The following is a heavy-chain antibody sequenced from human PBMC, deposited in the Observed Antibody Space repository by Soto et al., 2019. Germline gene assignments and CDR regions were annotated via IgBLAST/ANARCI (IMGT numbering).Heavy chain of an antibody. D-gene: IGHD3-22*01. CDR3: ARSPDSSGYYPRRYYYGMDV. Sequence: TSETLSLTLADSGCSIRSSNWCRRVRQPPGKGLEWIGEIYHSGSTNYNPSLKSRVTISVDKSKNQFSLKLSSVTAADTAVYYCARSPDSSGYYPRRYYYGMDVWGQGTTVT. CDR2: IYHSGST. J-gene: IGHJ6*02. CDR1: GCSIRSSNW. V-gene: IGHV4-4*02.